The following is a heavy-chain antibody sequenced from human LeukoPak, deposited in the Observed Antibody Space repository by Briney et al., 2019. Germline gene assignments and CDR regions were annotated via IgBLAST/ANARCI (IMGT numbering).Heavy chain of an antibody. D-gene: IGHD1-26*01. Sequence: ASVKVSCKASGGTFSSYAISWVRQAPGQGREGMGGIIPIFGTATYPPKFQGRVTITADESTSTAYMELSSLRSEDTAVYYCATLSGSYWGVFDYWGQGTLVTASS. V-gene: IGHV1-69*01. J-gene: IGHJ4*02. CDR3: ATLSGSYWGVFDY. CDR1: GGTFSSYA. CDR2: IIPIFGTA.